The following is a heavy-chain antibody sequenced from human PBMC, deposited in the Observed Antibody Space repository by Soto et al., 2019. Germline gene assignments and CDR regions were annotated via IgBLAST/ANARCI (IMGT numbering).Heavy chain of an antibody. J-gene: IGHJ4*02. CDR1: GFTFSSYG. D-gene: IGHD3-3*01. CDR3: AKAPFGVVIIYYFDY. Sequence: PGGSLRLSCAASGFTFSSYGMHWVRQAPGKGLEWVAVISYDGSNKYYADSVKGRFTISRDNSKNTLYLQMNSLRAEDTAVYYCAKAPFGVVIIYYFDYWGQGTLVTVSS. V-gene: IGHV3-30*18. CDR2: ISYDGSNK.